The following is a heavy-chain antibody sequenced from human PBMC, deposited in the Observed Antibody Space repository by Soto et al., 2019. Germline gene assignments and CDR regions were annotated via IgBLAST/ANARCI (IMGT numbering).Heavy chain of an antibody. Sequence: SVKVSCKASGGTFSSYAISWVRQAPGKGLEWMGGIIPIFGTANYAQKFQGRVTITADKSTSTAYMELSSLRSEDTAVYYCARDQAVGAARPPGYYYYGMDVWGQGTTVTVSS. D-gene: IGHD6-6*01. CDR2: IIPIFGTA. CDR3: ARDQAVGAARPPGYYYYGMDV. V-gene: IGHV1-69*06. J-gene: IGHJ6*02. CDR1: GGTFSSYA.